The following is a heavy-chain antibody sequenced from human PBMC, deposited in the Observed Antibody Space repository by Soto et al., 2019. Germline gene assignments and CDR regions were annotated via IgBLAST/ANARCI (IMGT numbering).Heavy chain of an antibody. J-gene: IGHJ1*01. D-gene: IGHD4-17*01. CDR1: GFTFSHCG. Sequence: QEQLVESGGGVVQPGGSLRLSCVASGFTFSHCGMHWVRQAPGKGLEWVAVIWNDGRTKYYADSVKGRFTVSRDDSKDTLYLQVTRLRVEDTAVYYCARDDGYGDPEYFQLWGQGTLVTVSS. CDR3: ARDDGYGDPEYFQL. V-gene: IGHV3-33*01. CDR2: IWNDGRTK.